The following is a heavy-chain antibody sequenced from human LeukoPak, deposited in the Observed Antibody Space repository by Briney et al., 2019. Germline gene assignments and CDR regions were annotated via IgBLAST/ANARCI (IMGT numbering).Heavy chain of an antibody. CDR3: ARDKGYSGYDPIDY. D-gene: IGHD5-12*01. Sequence: GGSLRLSCAASGFTFSDDWMSWVRQAPGKGLDWVANIRQDGSEKYYEDSVKGRFTISRDNAKNSLYLQMNSLRAEDTAVYYCARDKGYSGYDPIDYWGQGTLVTVSS. CDR2: IRQDGSEK. V-gene: IGHV3-7*01. J-gene: IGHJ4*02. CDR1: GFTFSDDW.